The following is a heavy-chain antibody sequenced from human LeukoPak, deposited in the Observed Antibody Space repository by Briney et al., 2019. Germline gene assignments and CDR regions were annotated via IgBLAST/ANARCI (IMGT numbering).Heavy chain of an antibody. CDR2: IWYDGSNK. CDR3: ARSDLKEVYYFDY. Sequence: PGGSLRLSCAASGFTFSSYGMHWVRQAPGKGLEWVAVIWYDGSNKYYADSVKGRFTISRDNSKNTLYLQMNSLRAEDTAVYYCARSDLKEVYYFDYWGQGTLVTVSS. CDR1: GFTFSSYG. V-gene: IGHV3-33*01. J-gene: IGHJ4*02.